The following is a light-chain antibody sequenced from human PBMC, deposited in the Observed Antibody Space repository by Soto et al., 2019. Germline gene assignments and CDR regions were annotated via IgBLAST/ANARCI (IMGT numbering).Light chain of an antibody. Sequence: LTQPSSASGTPGQTVTISCSGASSNIGTNTVNWYRQVPGTAPKLLIFNDNVRPSGVPGRFSGSRSGTSASLAISGLQAEDEADSYCAAWDGSLNVVLLGGGTQLTVL. V-gene: IGLV1-44*01. CDR1: SSNIGTNT. CDR2: NDN. CDR3: AAWDGSLNVVL. J-gene: IGLJ2*01.